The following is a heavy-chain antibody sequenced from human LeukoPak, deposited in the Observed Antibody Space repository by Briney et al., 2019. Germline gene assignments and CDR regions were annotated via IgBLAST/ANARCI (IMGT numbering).Heavy chain of an antibody. V-gene: IGHV4-59*12. Sequence: SETLSLTCTVSGGSISTYYWSWIRQPPGKGLEWIGYIYYIGSTNYNPSLKSRVTISVDTSKNQFSLKLSSVTAADTAVYYCAREATTLGIEDYWGQGTLVTVSS. J-gene: IGHJ4*02. CDR3: AREATTLGIEDY. D-gene: IGHD7-27*01. CDR1: GGSISTYY. CDR2: IYYIGST.